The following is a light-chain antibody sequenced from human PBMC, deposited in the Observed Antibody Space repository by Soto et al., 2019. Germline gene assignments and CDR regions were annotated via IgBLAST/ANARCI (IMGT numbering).Light chain of an antibody. J-gene: IGLJ1*01. Sequence: QSVLTQPASVSGSPGQSITISCTRTSSDVGGYNYVSWYQQHPGKVPKLMIYDVTNRPSGISNRFSASKSGNTASLTISGLQAEDEADYYCSSYPSSSTYVFGTGTKVTVL. CDR3: SSYPSSSTYV. CDR2: DVT. CDR1: SSDVGGYNY. V-gene: IGLV2-14*01.